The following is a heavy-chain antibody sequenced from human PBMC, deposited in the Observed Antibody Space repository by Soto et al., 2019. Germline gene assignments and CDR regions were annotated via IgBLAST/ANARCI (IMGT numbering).Heavy chain of an antibody. D-gene: IGHD3-10*01. CDR3: ARRDGSGSYYFDWYFDL. CDR2: IYYSGST. Sequence: SETLSLTCTVSGGSISSSSYYWGWIRQPPGKGLEWIGSIYYSGSTYDNPSLKSRVTIYVDTSKNQFSLKLSSVTAADTAVYYCARRDGSGSYYFDWYFDLWGSGTLVTVSS. V-gene: IGHV4-39*01. J-gene: IGHJ2*01. CDR1: GGSISSSSYY.